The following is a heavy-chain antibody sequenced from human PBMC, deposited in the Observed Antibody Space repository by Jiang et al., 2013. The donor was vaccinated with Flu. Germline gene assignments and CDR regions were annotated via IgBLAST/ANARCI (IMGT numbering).Heavy chain of an antibody. J-gene: IGHJ4*02. V-gene: IGHV1-2*02. D-gene: IGHD3-10*01. CDR1: GYTFTGHF. Sequence: EVKKPGASVKVSCMTSGYTFTGHFIHWVRQAPGQGLEWMGWVNPNTGATNYAQKFQGRVTMTRDTSISTAYMDLSRMKSDDTAVYFCARDWGSGSYIFDSWGQGTLVTVSS. CDR2: VNPNTGAT. CDR3: ARDWGSGSYIFDS.